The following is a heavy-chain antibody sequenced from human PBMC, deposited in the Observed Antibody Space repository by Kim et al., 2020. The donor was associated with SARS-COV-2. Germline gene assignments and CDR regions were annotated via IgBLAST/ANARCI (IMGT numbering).Heavy chain of an antibody. CDR1: GGSFSGYY. D-gene: IGHD6-13*01. Sequence: SETLSLTCAVYGGSFSGYYWSWIRQPPGKGLEWIGEINHSGSTNYNPSLKSRVTISVDTSKNQFSLKLSSVTAADTAVYYCARGNQQQLVLFDPWGQGTLVTVSS. V-gene: IGHV4-34*01. CDR3: ARGNQQQLVLFDP. CDR2: INHSGST. J-gene: IGHJ5*02.